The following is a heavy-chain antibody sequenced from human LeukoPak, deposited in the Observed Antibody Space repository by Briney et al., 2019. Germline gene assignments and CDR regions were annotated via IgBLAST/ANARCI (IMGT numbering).Heavy chain of an antibody. D-gene: IGHD3-22*01. V-gene: IGHV3-23*01. CDR2: ISGSGGST. CDR1: GFTFSSYA. Sequence: GGSLRLSCAASGFTFSSYAMSWVRQAPGKGLEWVSAISGSGGSTYYADSVKGRFTISRDNSKNTLYLQMNSLRAEDTAVYYCAKDSSAAYYDSSGTFDYWGQGTLVTVSS. CDR3: AKDSSAAYYDSSGTFDY. J-gene: IGHJ4*02.